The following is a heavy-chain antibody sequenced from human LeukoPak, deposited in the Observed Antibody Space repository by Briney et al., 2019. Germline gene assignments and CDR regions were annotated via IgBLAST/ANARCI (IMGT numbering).Heavy chain of an antibody. J-gene: IGHJ4*02. D-gene: IGHD4-23*01. CDR1: GGSISSSSYY. Sequence: TSETLSLNCRGSGGSISSSSYYWGWIRRPPGKMLEWIASIYYSGSTHYNPALKSLVTISIDTSKNQFSLKLSSVTAADTAVYSCARLSNYGGHSGDGYWGQGTLVTVSS. V-gene: IGHV4-39*01. CDR2: IYYSGST. CDR3: ARLSNYGGHSGDGY.